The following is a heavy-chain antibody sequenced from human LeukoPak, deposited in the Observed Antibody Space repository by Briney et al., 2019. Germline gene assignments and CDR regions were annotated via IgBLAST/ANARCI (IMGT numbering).Heavy chain of an antibody. D-gene: IGHD6-13*01. Sequence: ASVKVSCKASGGTFSSYAISWVRQAPGQGLEWMGGIIPIFGTANYAQKFQGRVTITTDESTSTAYMELSSLRSEDTAVYYCARTLEFRYSSSWYGGWGQGTMVTVSS. J-gene: IGHJ3*01. CDR2: IIPIFGTA. CDR1: GGTFSSYA. V-gene: IGHV1-69*05. CDR3: ARTLEFRYSSSWYGG.